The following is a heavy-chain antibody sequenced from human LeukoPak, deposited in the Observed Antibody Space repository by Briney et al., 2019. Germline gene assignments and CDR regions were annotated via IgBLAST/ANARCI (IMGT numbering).Heavy chain of an antibody. Sequence: SETLSLTCTVSGGSISSYYWSWIRQPPGKGLEWIGYTYYSGSTYYNPSLKSRVTISVDTTKNQFSLKLSSVTAADTAVYYCARDMGGFDYWGQGTLVTVSS. CDR1: GGSISSYY. CDR2: TYYSGST. CDR3: ARDMGGFDY. D-gene: IGHD3-16*01. J-gene: IGHJ4*02. V-gene: IGHV4-59*12.